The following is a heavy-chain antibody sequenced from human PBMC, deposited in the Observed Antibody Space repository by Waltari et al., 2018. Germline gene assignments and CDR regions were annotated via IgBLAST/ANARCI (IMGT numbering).Heavy chain of an antibody. CDR2: IYYSGST. CDR1: GASISSGGHY. D-gene: IGHD6-6*01. Sequence: QVQLQESGPGLVKPSQTLSLTCTVSGASISSGGHYWSWIRQHPGKGLEWIGYIYYSGSTYYNPSLKSRVTISVDTSKNQFSLKLSSVTAADTAVYYCASSIAARRYFDYWGQGTLVTVSS. J-gene: IGHJ4*02. V-gene: IGHV4-31*03. CDR3: ASSIAARRYFDY.